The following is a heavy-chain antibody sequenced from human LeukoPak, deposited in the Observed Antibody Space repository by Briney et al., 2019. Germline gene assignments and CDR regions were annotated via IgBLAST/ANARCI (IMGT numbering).Heavy chain of an antibody. CDR2: ISGDGGST. Sequence: QPGGSLRLSCAASGFTFDDYAMHWVRQAPGKGLEWVSLISGDGGSTHYADSVKGRFTISRDNSKNSLYLQMNSLRTEDTALYYCAKDSEYYDFWSGYYWLNTGMDYWGQGTLVTVSS. D-gene: IGHD3-3*01. CDR3: AKDSEYYDFWSGYYWLNTGMDY. CDR1: GFTFDDYA. J-gene: IGHJ4*02. V-gene: IGHV3-43*02.